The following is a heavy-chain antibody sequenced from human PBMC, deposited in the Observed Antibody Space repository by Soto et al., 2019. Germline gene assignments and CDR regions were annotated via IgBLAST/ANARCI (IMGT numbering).Heavy chain of an antibody. D-gene: IGHD3-10*01. CDR1: GFTFSSYE. CDR2: ISSSGSTI. V-gene: IGHV3-48*03. CDR3: ARGGGSGDLRVYYYYGMDV. Sequence: EVQLVESGGGLVQPGGSLRLSCAASGFTFSSYEMNWVRQAPGKGLEWVSYISSSGSTIYYADSVKGRFTISIDNAKKSLYLQMNSLRAEDTAVYYCARGGGSGDLRVYYYYGMDVGGQGTTVAVAS. J-gene: IGHJ6*02.